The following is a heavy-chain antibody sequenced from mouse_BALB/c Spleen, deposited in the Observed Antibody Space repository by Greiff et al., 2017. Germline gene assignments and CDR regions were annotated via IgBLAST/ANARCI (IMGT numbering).Heavy chain of an antibody. D-gene: IGHD2-10*02. CDR3: AREGYGNYDYFDY. Sequence: EVKLMESGGGLVQPGGSRKLSCAASGFTFSSFGMHWVRQAPEKGLEWVAYISSGSSTIYYADTVKGRFTISRDNPKNTLFLQMTSLRSEDTAMYYCAREGYGNYDYFDYWGQGTTLTVSS. CDR2: ISSGSSTI. V-gene: IGHV5-17*02. J-gene: IGHJ2*01. CDR1: GFTFSSFG.